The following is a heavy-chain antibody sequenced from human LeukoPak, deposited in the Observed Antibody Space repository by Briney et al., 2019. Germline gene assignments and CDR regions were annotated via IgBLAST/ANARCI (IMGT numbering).Heavy chain of an antibody. J-gene: IGHJ4*02. CDR3: ARDRGLGSGSYLDY. V-gene: IGHV3-21*01. Sequence: GGSLRLSCAASGFTFSSYGMNWVRLAPGKGLEWVSSISGSSNYIYYADSVKGRFTISRGNAKNSLYLQMNSLRVEDTAVYYCARDRGLGSGSYLDYWGQGTLVTVSS. CDR2: ISGSSNYI. CDR1: GFTFSSYG. D-gene: IGHD3-10*01.